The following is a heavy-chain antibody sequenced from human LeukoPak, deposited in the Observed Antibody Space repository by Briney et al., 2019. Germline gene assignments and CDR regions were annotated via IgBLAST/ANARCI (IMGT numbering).Heavy chain of an antibody. D-gene: IGHD2-2*01. CDR2: ISSSSSYI. CDR3: ARHTDCSRSSCNAYDV. J-gene: IGHJ4*02. CDR1: GFTFSSYS. Sequence: GGSLRLSCAASGFTFSSYSMNWVRQAPGKGLEWVSSISSSSSYIYYADSVKGRFTISRDNAKNSLSLHMDSLRAEDTAVYYCARHTDCSRSSCNAYDVWGQGILVTVSS. V-gene: IGHV3-21*01.